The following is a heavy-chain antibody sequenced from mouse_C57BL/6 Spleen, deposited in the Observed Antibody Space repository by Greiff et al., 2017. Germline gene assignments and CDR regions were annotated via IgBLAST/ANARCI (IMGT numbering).Heavy chain of an antibody. CDR3: ARRAYYYGSRYWYFDV. J-gene: IGHJ1*03. Sequence: VQLQQSGPKVVNAGASVKLSCKSSGYSFSRYKMECVKQSHVKSLEWIEHINLFNGITNYNGNFKSKATLTVDISSSTAYMELSRLTSEDSEVYYCARRAYYYGSRYWYFDVWGTGTTVTVSS. V-gene: IGHV1-16*01. D-gene: IGHD1-1*01. CDR2: INLFNGIT. CDR1: GYSFSRYK.